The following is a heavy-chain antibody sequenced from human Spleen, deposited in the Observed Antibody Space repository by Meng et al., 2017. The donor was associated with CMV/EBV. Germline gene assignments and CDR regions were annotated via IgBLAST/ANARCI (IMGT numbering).Heavy chain of an antibody. D-gene: IGHD3-22*01. CDR3: ARVDYYDSSGYIY. Sequence: APLEQVGRGLLKPSETLSLTCTVSGGSISSGSYYWSWIRQPPGKGLEWIGYIYSSGGTYYNPSLKSRVTILVDTSKNQFSLKLSSVTAADTAVYYCARVDYYDSSGYIYWGQGTLVTVSS. J-gene: IGHJ4*02. V-gene: IGHV4-30-4*08. CDR1: GGSISSGSYY. CDR2: IYSSGGT.